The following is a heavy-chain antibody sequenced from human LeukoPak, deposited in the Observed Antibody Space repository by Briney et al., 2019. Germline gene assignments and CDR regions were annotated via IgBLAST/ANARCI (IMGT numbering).Heavy chain of an antibody. Sequence: SDTLSLTCTVSSASISSYYWGWIRQPPANPLEWIGYIQNTGGTNYNPSLKSRVSISKDTSKDQFSLKVSSVTAADTAVYYCAKHGSGWSFDYWGQGTLVTVSS. V-gene: IGHV4-59*07. J-gene: IGHJ4*02. D-gene: IGHD6-19*01. CDR3: AKHGSGWSFDY. CDR1: SASISSYY. CDR2: IQNTGGT.